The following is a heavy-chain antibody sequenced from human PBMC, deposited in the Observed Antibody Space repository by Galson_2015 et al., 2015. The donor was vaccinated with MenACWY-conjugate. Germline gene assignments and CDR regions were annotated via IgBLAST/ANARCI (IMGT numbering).Heavy chain of an antibody. CDR2: ISTTGGTT. V-gene: IGHV3-23*01. J-gene: IGHJ5*02. D-gene: IGHD3-10*01. CDR1: GITFSSYA. Sequence: SLRLSCAASGITFSSYAMSWVRQAPGKGLEWVSSISTTGGTTYYADSVKGRFTISRDNSKNTLHLQMNSLRAGDTAVYYCAQGAGSRWFDPWGQGTLVIVSP. CDR3: AQGAGSRWFDP.